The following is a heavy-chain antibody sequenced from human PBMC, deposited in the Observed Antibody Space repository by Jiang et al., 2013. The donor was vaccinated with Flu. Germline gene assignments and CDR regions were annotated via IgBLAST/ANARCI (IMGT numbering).Heavy chain of an antibody. D-gene: IGHD2-21*02. CDR3: ARQGRNSVTRFDY. CDR1: GYTFTNYW. Sequence: GAEVKKPGESLRISCKGSGYTFTNYWISWVRQMPGKGLEWMGRIEPSESYTNYNPSFQGHLTLSADNSISTAYLQWNSLKASDTAMYYCARQGRNSVTRFDYWGQGTRVTVSS. J-gene: IGHJ4*02. CDR2: IEPSESYT. V-gene: IGHV5-10-1*01.